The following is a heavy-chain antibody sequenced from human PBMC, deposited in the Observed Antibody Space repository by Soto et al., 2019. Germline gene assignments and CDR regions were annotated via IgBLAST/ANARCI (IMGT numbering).Heavy chain of an antibody. V-gene: IGHV3-33*01. CDR1: GFTFSSYG. CDR3: ARDRFSRYYGSGSYYYYYGMDV. CDR2: IWYDGSNK. Sequence: QVQLVESGGGVVQPGRSLRLSCAASGFTFSSYGMHWVRQAPGKGLEWVAVIWYDGSNKYYADSVKGRFTISRDNSKNTLYLQMNSLRAEDTAVYYCARDRFSRYYGSGSYYYYYGMDVWGQGTTVTVSS. D-gene: IGHD3-10*01. J-gene: IGHJ6*02.